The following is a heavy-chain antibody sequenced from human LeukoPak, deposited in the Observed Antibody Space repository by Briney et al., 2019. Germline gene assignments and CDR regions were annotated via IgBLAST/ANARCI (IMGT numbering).Heavy chain of an antibody. J-gene: IGHJ5*02. CDR3: TKDPNGDYVGAFDP. Sequence: GGSLRLSCAASGFTFSSYAMSWVRQAPGKGLEWVSSITGGHYPTYNTDSVKGRFTISRDNSKYTLYLQMNSLRADDTAVYYCTKDPNGDYVGAFDPWGQGTLVTVSS. V-gene: IGHV3-23*01. CDR1: GFTFSSYA. CDR2: ITGGHYPT. D-gene: IGHD4-17*01.